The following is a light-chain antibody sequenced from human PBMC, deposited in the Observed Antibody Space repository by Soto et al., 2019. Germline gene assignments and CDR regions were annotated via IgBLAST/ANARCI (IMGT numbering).Light chain of an antibody. J-gene: IGLJ1*01. V-gene: IGLV3-1*01. CDR3: QAWDSSTAGV. CDR2: HDN. Sequence: SYELIQPPSVSVSPGQTASITCSGDKLGDKYACWYQQKPGQSPVVVVYHDNKRPSGIPERFSGSNSGNTATLTISGAQAMDEADYYCQAWDSSTAGVFGTGTKLTVL. CDR1: KLGDKY.